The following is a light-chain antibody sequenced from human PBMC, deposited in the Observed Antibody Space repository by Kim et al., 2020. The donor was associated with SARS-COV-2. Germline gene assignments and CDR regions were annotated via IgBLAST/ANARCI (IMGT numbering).Light chain of an antibody. V-gene: IGKV1-27*01. CDR3: QKYNSAPRT. CDR1: QGISNY. J-gene: IGKJ1*01. CDR2: AAS. Sequence: ASVGDRVTIPCRASQGISNYLAWYQQKPGKVPKLLIYAASDLQAGVPSRFSGSGSGTDFTLTISSLQPEDGATYYCQKYNSAPRTFGQGTKVDIK.